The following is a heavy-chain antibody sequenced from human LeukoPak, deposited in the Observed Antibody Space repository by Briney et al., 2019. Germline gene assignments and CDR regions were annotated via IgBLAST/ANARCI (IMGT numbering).Heavy chain of an antibody. J-gene: IGHJ4*02. V-gene: IGHV1-46*01. CDR3: ARESSGRTGYCSGGSCYPGDFDY. CDR1: GYTFTSYY. Sequence: ASVKVSCKTSGYTFTSYYMHWVRQAPGQGLEWMGIINPSGGSTSYAQKFQGRVTMTRDTSTSTVYMELSSLRYEDTAVYYCARESSGRTGYCSGGSCYPGDFDYWGQGTLVTVSS. CDR2: INPSGGST. D-gene: IGHD2-15*01.